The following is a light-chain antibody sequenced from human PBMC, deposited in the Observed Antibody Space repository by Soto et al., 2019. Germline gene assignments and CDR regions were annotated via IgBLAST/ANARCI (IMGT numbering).Light chain of an antibody. J-gene: IGLJ2*01. CDR3: TSYTSVTIVV. CDR2: DVG. V-gene: IGLV2-11*01. Sequence: QSALTQPRSVSGSPGQSVTISCTGTSSDVGAYIYVSWYQQYPAKAPKVMIYDVGRRPSGVPDRFSGSKSGNTASLTISALQAEDEADYYCTSYTSVTIVVFGGGTQLTVL. CDR1: SSDVGAYIY.